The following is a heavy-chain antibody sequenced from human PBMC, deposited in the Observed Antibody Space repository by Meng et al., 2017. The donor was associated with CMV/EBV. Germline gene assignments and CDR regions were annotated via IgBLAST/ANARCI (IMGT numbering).Heavy chain of an antibody. V-gene: IGHV3-23*01. D-gene: IGHD1-26*01. CDR1: GFTFSSYA. CDR2: ISDGGII. CDR3: AKDSVRGASHTRPGEVHH. J-gene: IGHJ5*02. Sequence: GGSLRLSCAASGFTFSSYAMSWVRQAPGKGLEWVSSISDGGIIFYASSVKGRFTISRENSKRTLYLQMNSLRANDTARYYCAKDSVRGASHTRPGEVHHWGQGTLVTVSS.